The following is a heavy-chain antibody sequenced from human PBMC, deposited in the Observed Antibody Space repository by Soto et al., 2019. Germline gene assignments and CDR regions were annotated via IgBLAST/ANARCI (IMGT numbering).Heavy chain of an antibody. V-gene: IGHV1-18*01. Sequence: ASVKVSCKASGYTFTSYGISWVRQAPGQGLEWMGWISAYNGNTNYAQKQKGRVTMTTDTSTSTANMKMRSMRSDDTAVNYCARGSYDILTGPDYWGQGTLVTVSS. J-gene: IGHJ4*02. D-gene: IGHD3-9*01. CDR1: GYTFTSYG. CDR2: ISAYNGNT. CDR3: ARGSYDILTGPDY.